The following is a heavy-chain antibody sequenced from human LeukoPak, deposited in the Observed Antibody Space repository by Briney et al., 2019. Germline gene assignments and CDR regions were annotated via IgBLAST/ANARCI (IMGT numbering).Heavy chain of an antibody. J-gene: IGHJ4*02. CDR1: GFTYRKYA. Sequence: PGRTLSLLRELKGFTYRKYAINWVRQIPKKEMEWVSTISGSGGSTYYADSVKGRFTISRDNSKNTLYLQMNSLRAEDTAVYYCAKAALTNYYDSSGSLYYFDYWGQGTLVTVSS. V-gene: IGHV3-23*01. D-gene: IGHD3-22*01. CDR2: ISGSGGST. CDR3: AKAALTNYYDSSGSLYYFDY.